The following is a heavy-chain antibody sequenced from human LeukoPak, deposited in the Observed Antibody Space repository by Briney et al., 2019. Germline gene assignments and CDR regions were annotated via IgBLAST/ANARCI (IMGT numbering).Heavy chain of an antibody. CDR2: ISGGSSFT. CDR1: GFSFSSFS. CDR3: ARDLNWETY. D-gene: IGHD7-27*01. V-gene: IGHV3-21*01. J-gene: IGHJ4*02. Sequence: GGSLRLSCAASGFSFSSFSMNWVRQAPGKGLEWVSYISGGSSFTYYVDSVKGRFTISRDNAKNSLYLQMNSLRAEDTAVYYCARDLNWETYWGQGTLVSVSS.